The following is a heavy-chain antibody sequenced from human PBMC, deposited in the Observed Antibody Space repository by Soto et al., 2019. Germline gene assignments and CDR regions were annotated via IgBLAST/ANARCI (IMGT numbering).Heavy chain of an antibody. J-gene: IGHJ4*02. V-gene: IGHV4-39*07. CDR2: IYHSGTT. D-gene: IGHD5-18*01. Sequence: SETLSLTCTVSGSSISSSSYYWGWIRQPPGKGLEWIGSIYHSGTTYYNPSLKSRVIMSIDTSKNQFSLNLNSVTAADTAVYYCVRDRYSYGSGDHYWGQGTLVTVSS. CDR1: GSSISSSSYY. CDR3: VRDRYSYGSGDHY.